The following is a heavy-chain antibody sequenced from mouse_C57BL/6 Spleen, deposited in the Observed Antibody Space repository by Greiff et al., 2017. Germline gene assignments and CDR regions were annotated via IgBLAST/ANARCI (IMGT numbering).Heavy chain of an antibody. J-gene: IGHJ2*01. CDR3: ARSYYGSSHGYYFDY. CDR2: INPGSGGT. Sequence: VQLQQSGAELVRPGTSVKVSCKASGYAFTNYLIEWVKQRPGQGLEWSGVINPGSGGTNYNEKFKGKATLTADKSSSTAYMQLSSLTSEDSAVYFCARSYYGSSHGYYFDYWGQGTTLTVSS. V-gene: IGHV1-54*01. CDR1: GYAFTNYL. D-gene: IGHD1-1*01.